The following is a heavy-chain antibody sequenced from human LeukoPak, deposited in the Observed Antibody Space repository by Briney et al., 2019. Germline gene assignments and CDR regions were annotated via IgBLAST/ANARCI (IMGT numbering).Heavy chain of an antibody. D-gene: IGHD3/OR15-3a*01. Sequence: PSETLSLTCAVSGASISSYYWTWIRQPPGKGLEYIAYISNSRSTNYNPSLESRVTISVDTSKSQLSLKVSSVTAADTAVYYCAKGGRPGAFDIWGQGTMVTVSS. J-gene: IGHJ3*02. CDR3: AKGGRPGAFDI. CDR1: GASISSYY. CDR2: ISNSRST. V-gene: IGHV4-59*01.